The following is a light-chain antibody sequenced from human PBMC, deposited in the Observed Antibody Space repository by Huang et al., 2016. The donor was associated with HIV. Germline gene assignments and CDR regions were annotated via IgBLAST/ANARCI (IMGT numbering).Light chain of an antibody. CDR3: QQYGNSPYT. J-gene: IGKJ2*01. V-gene: IGKV3-20*01. CDR2: SAS. Sequence: EVVLTQSPDTLSLSPGERVTLSCRASQSVSSSYLAWYQKKPGQAPRLLMYSASSRANGIPDRFSGSGSGTDFTLTIARLAPEDFAVYYCQQYGNSPYTFGQGTHLEI. CDR1: QSVSSSY.